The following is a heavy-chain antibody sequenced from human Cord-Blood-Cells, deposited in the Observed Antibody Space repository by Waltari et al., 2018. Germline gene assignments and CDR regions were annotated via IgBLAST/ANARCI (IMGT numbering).Heavy chain of an antibody. V-gene: IGHV4-39*01. CDR3: ARSYDSSGYYFLDFDY. CDR2: IYYSGST. D-gene: IGHD3-22*01. J-gene: IGHJ4*02. Sequence: QLQLQESGPGLVKPSETLSLTCTVSGGSISSSSYYWGWIRQPPGKGLEWIGSIYYSGSTYYNPSLKSRVTISVDTSKNQCSLKLSSVTAADTAVYYCARSYDSSGYYFLDFDYWGQGTLVTVSS. CDR1: GGSISSSSYY.